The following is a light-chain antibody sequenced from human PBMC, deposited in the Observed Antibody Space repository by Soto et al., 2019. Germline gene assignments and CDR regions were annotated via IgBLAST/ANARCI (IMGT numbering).Light chain of an antibody. CDR3: QQSFDAPIT. Sequence: DIQVTQSPSYLSASVGERVTITCRASQTISRFVNWYQQKPGKAPKVLISTASTLQSGVPSRFSGSGSGTDFTLTISSLQPEDFATYYCQQSFDAPITFGQGTRLEIK. J-gene: IGKJ5*01. CDR2: TAS. V-gene: IGKV1-39*01. CDR1: QTISRF.